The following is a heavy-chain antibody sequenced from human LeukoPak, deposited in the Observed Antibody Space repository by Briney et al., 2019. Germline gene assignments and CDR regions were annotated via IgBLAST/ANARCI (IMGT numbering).Heavy chain of an antibody. J-gene: IGHJ3*02. Sequence: ASETLSLTCTVSGGSVSSGSYYWSWIRQPPGKGLEWIGYIYYSGSTNYNPSLKSRVTISVDTSKNQFSLKLSSVTAADTAVYYCARSPSAMGEMTYYDFWSGYYTFAAFDIWGQGTMVTVSS. CDR3: ARSPSAMGEMTYYDFWSGYYTFAAFDI. D-gene: IGHD3-3*01. CDR1: GGSVSSGSYY. CDR2: IYYSGST. V-gene: IGHV4-61*01.